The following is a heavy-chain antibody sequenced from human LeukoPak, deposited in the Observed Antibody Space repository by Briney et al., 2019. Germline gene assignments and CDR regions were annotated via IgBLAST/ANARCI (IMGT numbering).Heavy chain of an antibody. J-gene: IGHJ4*02. CDR3: ARASTVVAYFDY. CDR1: GGSFSSYY. V-gene: IGHV4-59*01. CDR2: IYYSGST. D-gene: IGHD4-23*01. Sequence: SETLSLTCAVYGGSFSSYYWSWIRQPPGKGLEWIGYIYYSGSTNYNPSLKSRVTISVDTSKNQFSLKPSSVTAADTAVYYCARASTVVAYFDYWGQGTLVTVSS.